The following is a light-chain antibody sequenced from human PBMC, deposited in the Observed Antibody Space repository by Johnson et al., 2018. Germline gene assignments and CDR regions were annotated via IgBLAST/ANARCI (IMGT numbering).Light chain of an antibody. V-gene: IGLV1-51*02. CDR2: ENN. CDR1: SSNIGNNY. Sequence: QSVLTQPPSVSAAPGQKVTISCSGSSSNIGNNYVSWYQQLPGTAPKLLIYENNKRPSGIPDRFSGSKSGTSATLGITGLQTGDEADYYGGTWDSSLSEGNGFGTGTKGTVL. CDR3: GTWDSSLSEGNG. J-gene: IGLJ1*01.